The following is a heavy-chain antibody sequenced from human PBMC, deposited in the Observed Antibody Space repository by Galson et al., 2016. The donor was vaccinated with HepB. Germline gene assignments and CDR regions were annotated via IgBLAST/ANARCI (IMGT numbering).Heavy chain of an antibody. CDR1: GASITSGGYS. V-gene: IGHV4-30-2*01. D-gene: IGHD3-3*01. CDR2: LSHGGVT. J-gene: IGHJ1*01. Sequence: TLSLTCAVSGASITSGGYSWTWIRQPPGAGLEWIGYLSHGGVTHYNSSPKSRVSISGDRSKNQFPVSLNSVTAADTAVYFCAGLPTYYDLSKGFTDSWGPGTLVTVSS. CDR3: AGLPTYYDLSKGFTDS.